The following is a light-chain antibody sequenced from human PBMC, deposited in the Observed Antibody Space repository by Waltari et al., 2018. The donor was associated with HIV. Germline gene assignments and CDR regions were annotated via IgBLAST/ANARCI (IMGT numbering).Light chain of an antibody. J-gene: IGLJ2*01. CDR3: AAWDDTLTVV. V-gene: IGLV1-47*01. Sequence: QSVLTQPPSASGTPGQSVTISCSGTRSNIGTNYVSWYQQFPGTAPKLLISRNNKRPSGVPDRFSGSKSGTSASLDISGLRSDDEAEYYCAAWDDTLTVVFGGGTKLTVL. CDR2: RNN. CDR1: RSNIGTNY.